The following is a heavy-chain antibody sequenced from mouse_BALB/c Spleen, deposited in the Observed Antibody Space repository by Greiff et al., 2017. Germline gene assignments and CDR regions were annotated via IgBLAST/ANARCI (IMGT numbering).Heavy chain of an antibody. D-gene: IGHD2-1*01. J-gene: IGHJ4*01. V-gene: IGHV1-69*02. CDR3: TREGNYDAMDY. CDR1: GYTFTSYW. CDR2: IYPSDSYT. Sequence: QVQLKQPGAELVRPGASVKLSCKASGYTFTSYWINWVKQRPGQGLEWIGNIYPSDSYTNYNQKFKDKATLTVDKSSSTAYMQLSSPTSEDSAVYYCTREGNYDAMDYWGQGTSVTVSS.